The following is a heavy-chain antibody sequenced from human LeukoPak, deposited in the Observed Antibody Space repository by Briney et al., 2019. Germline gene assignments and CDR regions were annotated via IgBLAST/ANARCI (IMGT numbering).Heavy chain of an antibody. CDR1: GFTFSSYA. V-gene: IGHV3-23*01. CDR3: AKDLYYYDSSGYFPTHDAFDI. J-gene: IGHJ3*02. CDR2: ISGSGGST. D-gene: IGHD3-22*01. Sequence: PGVSLRLSCAASGFTFSSYAMSWVRQAPGKGLEWVSAISGSGGSTYYADSVKGRFTISRDNSKNTLYLQMNSLRAEDTAVYYCAKDLYYYDSSGYFPTHDAFDIWGQGTMVTVSS.